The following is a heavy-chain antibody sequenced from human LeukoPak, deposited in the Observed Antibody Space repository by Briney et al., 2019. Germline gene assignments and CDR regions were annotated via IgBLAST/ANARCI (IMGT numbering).Heavy chain of an antibody. V-gene: IGHV4-34*01. Sequence: SETLSLTCAVYGGSFSGYYWSWIRQPPGKGLEWIGEINHSGSTNYNPSLKSRVTISVDTSKNQFSLKLSSVTAADTAVYYCARARGYYSDYWGQGTLVTVSS. CDR1: GGSFSGYY. D-gene: IGHD3-22*01. CDR3: ARARGYYSDY. CDR2: INHSGST. J-gene: IGHJ4*02.